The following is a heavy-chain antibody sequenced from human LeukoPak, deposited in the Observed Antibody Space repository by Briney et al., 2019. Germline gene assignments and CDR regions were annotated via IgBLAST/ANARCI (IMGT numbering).Heavy chain of an antibody. V-gene: IGHV4-34*01. J-gene: IGHJ5*02. Sequence: SETLSLTCAVYGGSFSDYYWSWIRQPPGKGLEWIGEINHSGSTNYNPSLKSRVTISVDTSKNQFSLKLSSVTAADTAVYYCARGSTIFGVVIKRGWFDPWGQGTLVTVSS. CDR1: GGSFSDYY. D-gene: IGHD3-3*01. CDR3: ARGSTIFGVVIKRGWFDP. CDR2: INHSGST.